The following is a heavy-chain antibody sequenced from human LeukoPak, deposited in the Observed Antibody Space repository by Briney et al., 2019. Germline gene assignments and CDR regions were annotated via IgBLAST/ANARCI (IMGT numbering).Heavy chain of an antibody. Sequence: GGSLRLSCAASGFTFDDYAMHWVRQAPGKGLEWVSGISWNSGSIGYADSVKGRFIISRDNSKNTLYLQMSSVRSEDTAVYYCARGGVGATTYVWFDPWGQGTLVTVSS. CDR3: ARGGVGATTYVWFDP. CDR2: ISWNSGSI. J-gene: IGHJ5*02. D-gene: IGHD1-26*01. V-gene: IGHV3-9*01. CDR1: GFTFDDYA.